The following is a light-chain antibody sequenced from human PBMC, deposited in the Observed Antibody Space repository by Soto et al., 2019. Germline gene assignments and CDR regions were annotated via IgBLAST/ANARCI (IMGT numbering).Light chain of an antibody. J-gene: IGLJ3*02. CDR3: AAWDVRLSGRG. Sequence: QSVLTQPPSASGTPGPRVTISCSGSSSNIKNNTVYWYQQHFPGTAPKLLIYRINQPPAVVPDRFSGYKSGTSTSLAISGLRSEDDADYYCAAWDVRLSGRGLGGGTNLT. CDR2: RIN. V-gene: IGLV1-47*01. CDR1: SSNIKNNT.